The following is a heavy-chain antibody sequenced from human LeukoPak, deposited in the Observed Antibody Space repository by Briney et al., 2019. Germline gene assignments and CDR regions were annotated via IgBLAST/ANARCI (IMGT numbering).Heavy chain of an antibody. CDR2: ISYDGSNK. J-gene: IGHJ6*03. CDR1: GFTFGDYA. D-gene: IGHD5-18*01. Sequence: PGGSLRLSCTASGFTFGDYAMSWVRQAPGKGLEWVAVISYDGSNKYYADSVKGRFTISRDNSKNTLYLQMNSLRAEDTAVYYCAKDLYSYGYYYYMDVWGKGTTVTVSS. CDR3: AKDLYSYGYYYYMDV. V-gene: IGHV3-30*18.